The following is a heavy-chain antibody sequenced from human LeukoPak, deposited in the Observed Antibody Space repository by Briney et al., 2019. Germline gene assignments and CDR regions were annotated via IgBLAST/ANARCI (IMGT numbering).Heavy chain of an antibody. CDR1: GGSISSYY. J-gene: IGHJ4*02. CDR2: IYTSGST. Sequence: SETLSLTCTVSGGSISSYYWSWIRQPAGKGLEWIGRIYTSGSTNYNPSLKSRVAMSVDTSKNQFSLKLSSVTAADTAVYYCARGRGYNYSGGIYFDYWGQGTLVTVSS. V-gene: IGHV4-4*07. D-gene: IGHD5-18*01. CDR3: ARGRGYNYSGGIYFDY.